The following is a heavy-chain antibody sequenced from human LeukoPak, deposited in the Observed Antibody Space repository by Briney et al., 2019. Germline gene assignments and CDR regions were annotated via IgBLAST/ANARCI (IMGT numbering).Heavy chain of an antibody. CDR2: ISGSGGST. CDR1: GFTFSSYA. J-gene: IGHJ4*02. CDR3: AKGGSPDASKLRFFDWLSHPFDY. V-gene: IGHV3-23*01. Sequence: GGSLRLSCAASGFTFSSYAMSWVRQAPGKGLEWVSAISGSGGSTFYADSVKGRFTISRDNSKNTLYLQMNSLRAEDTAVFYCAKGGSPDASKLRFFDWLSHPFDYWGQGTLVTVSS. D-gene: IGHD3-3*01.